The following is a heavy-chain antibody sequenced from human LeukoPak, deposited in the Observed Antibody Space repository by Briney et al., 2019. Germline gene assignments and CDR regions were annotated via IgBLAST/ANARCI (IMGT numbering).Heavy chain of an antibody. CDR3: AKLGVTTPRDY. CDR1: GFNFNNYA. D-gene: IGHD4-17*01. J-gene: IGHJ4*02. CDR2: ISGTAGTT. Sequence: GGSLRLSCTASGFNFNNYAMSWVRQAPGKGLEWLSLISGTAGTTYYADSVKGRFTISRDNSKNTLFLQMTSLRVDDTAVYYCAKLGVTTPRDYWGQGTLVTVSS. V-gene: IGHV3-23*01.